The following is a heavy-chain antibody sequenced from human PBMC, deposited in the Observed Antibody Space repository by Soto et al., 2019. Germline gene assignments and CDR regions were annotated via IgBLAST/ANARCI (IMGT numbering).Heavy chain of an antibody. D-gene: IGHD1-26*01. J-gene: IGHJ5*02. CDR1: GGSISSGGYS. CDR3: ATQEVGGSYVYTFDP. CDR2: IYHSGST. Sequence: SETLSLTCAVSGGSISSGGYSWSWIRQPPGKGLEWIGYIYHSGSTYYNPSLKSRVTISVDTSKNQLSLKLSSVTAADTAVYYCATQEVGGSYVYTFDPWGQGTLVTVS. V-gene: IGHV4-30-2*03.